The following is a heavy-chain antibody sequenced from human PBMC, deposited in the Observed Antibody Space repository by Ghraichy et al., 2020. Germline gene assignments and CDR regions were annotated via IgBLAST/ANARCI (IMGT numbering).Heavy chain of an antibody. CDR3: ARGGGYYDSSGYPVP. CDR2: ISSSSSYI. Sequence: GGSLRLSCAASGFTFSSYSMNWVRQAPGKGLEWVSSISSSSSYIYYADSVKGRFTISRDNAKNSLYLQMNSLRAEDTAVYYCARGGGYYDSSGYPVPWGQGTLVTVSS. J-gene: IGHJ5*02. V-gene: IGHV3-21*01. CDR1: GFTFSSYS. D-gene: IGHD3-22*01.